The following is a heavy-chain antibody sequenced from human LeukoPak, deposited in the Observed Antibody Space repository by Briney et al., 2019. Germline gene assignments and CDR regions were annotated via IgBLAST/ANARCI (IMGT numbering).Heavy chain of an antibody. CDR2: ISAYNGNT. Sequence: ASVKVSCKASGYTFTSYAFRWVRQAPGQGLEWMGWISAYNGNTNYAQKFQGRVTMTTDTSTSTAYMELRSLRSDDTAVYYCARVLNWNYETMFDYWGQGTLITVSS. CDR3: ARVLNWNYETMFDY. CDR1: GYTFTSYA. D-gene: IGHD1-7*01. J-gene: IGHJ4*02. V-gene: IGHV1-18*01.